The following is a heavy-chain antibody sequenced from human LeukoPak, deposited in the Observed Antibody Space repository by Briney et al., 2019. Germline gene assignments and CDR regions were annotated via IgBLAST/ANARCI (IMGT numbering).Heavy chain of an antibody. CDR2: INHSGNT. CDR1: GGSFSGYY. J-gene: IGHJ3*02. CDR3: AREGSIAVAHDAFDI. Sequence: KPSETLSLTCAVYGGSFSGYYWSWIRQPPGKGLEWIGEINHSGNTNYNPSLKSRVTISVDTSKNQFSLKLSSVTAADTAVYYCAREGSIAVAHDAFDIWGQGTMVTVSS. V-gene: IGHV4-34*01. D-gene: IGHD6-19*01.